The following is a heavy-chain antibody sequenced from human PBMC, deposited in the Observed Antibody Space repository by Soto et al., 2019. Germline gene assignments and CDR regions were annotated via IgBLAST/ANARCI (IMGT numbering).Heavy chain of an antibody. V-gene: IGHV1-2*04. CDR2: INPNSGGT. J-gene: IGHJ4*02. CDR1: GYTFTGYY. D-gene: IGHD3-3*01. CDR3: ARQYYDFWSGYSSPYYFDY. Sequence: QVQLVQSGAEVKKPGASVKVSCKASGYTFTGYYMHWVRQAPGQGLEWMGWINPNSGGTNYAQKFQGWVTMTRDTSISTAYMELSRLRSDDTAVYYCARQYYDFWSGYSSPYYFDYWGQGTLVTVSS.